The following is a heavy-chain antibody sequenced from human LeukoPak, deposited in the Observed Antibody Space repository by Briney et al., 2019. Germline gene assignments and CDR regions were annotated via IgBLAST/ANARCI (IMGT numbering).Heavy chain of an antibody. D-gene: IGHD3-10*01. CDR2: IIPIFGTA. Sequence: SVKVSCKASGGTFSSYAISWVRQAPGQGLEWMGGIIPIFGTANYAQKFQGRVTITADKSTSTAYVELSSLRSEDTAVYYCARSLYGSGSYGYWGQGTLVTVSS. CDR1: GGTFSSYA. CDR3: ARSLYGSGSYGY. V-gene: IGHV1-69*06. J-gene: IGHJ4*02.